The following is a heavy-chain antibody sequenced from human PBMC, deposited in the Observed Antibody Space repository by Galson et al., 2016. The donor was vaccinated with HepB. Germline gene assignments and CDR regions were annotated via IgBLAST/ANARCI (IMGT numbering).Heavy chain of an antibody. CDR3: AKAATPVFYYHGMDV. CDR2: IASSGHST. V-gene: IGHV3-23*01. J-gene: IGHJ6*02. Sequence: SLRLSCAASEFTFSSYAMSWVRQAPGKGLEWVSAIASSGHSTYYTDSVTGRFTISRDNSKNTLYLQMNSLRYEDTAVYYCAKAATPVFYYHGMDVWGQGTTVTVSS. CDR1: EFTFSSYA.